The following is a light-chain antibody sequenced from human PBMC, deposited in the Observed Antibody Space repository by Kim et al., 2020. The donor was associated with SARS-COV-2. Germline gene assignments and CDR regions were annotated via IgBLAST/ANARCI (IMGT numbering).Light chain of an antibody. CDR3: QQHGSSPIT. J-gene: IGKJ5*01. Sequence: EIVLTQSPATLSLSPGERATLSCRASQSVSSYLAWYQQKPGQAPRLLIYDATSRATDIPARFSGSGSGTDFTLTISSLEPEDFAVYYCQQHGSSPITFGQGTRLEIK. CDR1: QSVSSY. V-gene: IGKV3-11*01. CDR2: DAT.